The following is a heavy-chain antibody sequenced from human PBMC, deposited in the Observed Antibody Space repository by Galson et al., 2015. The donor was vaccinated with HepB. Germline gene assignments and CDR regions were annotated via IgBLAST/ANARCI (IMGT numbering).Heavy chain of an antibody. V-gene: IGHV3-23*01. J-gene: IGHJ3*02. Sequence: SLRLSCAASGFTFSSYAMSWVRQAPGKGLEWVSAISGSGGSTYYADSVKGRFIISRDNSKNTLYLQMNSLRPEDTAVYYCAREMATIKSHDAFDMWGQGTMVTVSS. CDR3: AREMATIKSHDAFDM. CDR1: GFTFSSYA. D-gene: IGHD5-24*01. CDR2: ISGSGGST.